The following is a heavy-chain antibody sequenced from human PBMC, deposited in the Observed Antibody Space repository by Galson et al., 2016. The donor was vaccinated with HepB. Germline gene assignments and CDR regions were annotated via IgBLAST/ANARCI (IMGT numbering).Heavy chain of an antibody. CDR2: INTDGSET. V-gene: IGHV3-9*01. D-gene: IGHD3-16*01. J-gene: IGHJ4*02. Sequence: SLRLSCAASGFTFDDYAMHWVRQAPGKGLEWVSGINTDGSETNYADSVKGRFAVSRDNAKNSVYLQMNSLRVEDTAVYYCTRDGALPGGWVWIDYWGRGTPVTVSS. CDR3: TRDGALPGGWVWIDY. CDR1: GFTFDDYA.